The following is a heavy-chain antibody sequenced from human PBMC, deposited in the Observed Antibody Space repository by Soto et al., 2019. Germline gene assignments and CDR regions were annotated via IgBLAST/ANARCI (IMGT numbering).Heavy chain of an antibody. J-gene: IGHJ5*02. CDR1: GYTFTALY. D-gene: IGHD3-9*01. Sequence: ASVKVSCKASGYTFTALYMNWVRQAPGQGLEWMGWVNPNTGLTKYAQKFQGRVIMTRDTSINTAYMELSGLTSDDTAVYYCTTLRLDPWGQGTLVTVSS. CDR2: VNPNTGLT. V-gene: IGHV1-2*02. CDR3: TTLRLDP.